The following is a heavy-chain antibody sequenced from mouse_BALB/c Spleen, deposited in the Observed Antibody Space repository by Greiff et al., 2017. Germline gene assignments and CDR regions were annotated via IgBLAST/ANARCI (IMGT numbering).Heavy chain of an antibody. J-gene: IGHJ2*01. D-gene: IGHD2-3*01. V-gene: IGHV1-87*01. Sequence: VQLQQSGAELARPGASVKLSCKASGYTFTSYWMQWVKQRPGQGLEWIGAIYPGDGDTRYTQKFKGKATLTADKSSSTAYMQLSSLASEDSAVYYCARDGIYDGYNFDYWGQGTTLTVSS. CDR1: GYTFTSYW. CDR2: IYPGDGDT. CDR3: ARDGIYDGYNFDY.